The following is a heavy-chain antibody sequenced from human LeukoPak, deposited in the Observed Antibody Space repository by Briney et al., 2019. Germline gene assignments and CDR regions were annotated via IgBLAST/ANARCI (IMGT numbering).Heavy chain of an antibody. D-gene: IGHD6-19*01. CDR3: AMHSGYSSGWYFSY. J-gene: IGHJ4*02. V-gene: IGHV4-59*01. Sequence: NPSETLSLTCTVSGGSISSYYWSWIRQPPGKGLEWIGYIYYSGTTDYNPSLKSRVTISVDTSKNQFSLKLSSVTAADTAVYYCAMHSGYSSGWYFSYWGQGTLVTVSS. CDR2: IYYSGTT. CDR1: GGSISSYY.